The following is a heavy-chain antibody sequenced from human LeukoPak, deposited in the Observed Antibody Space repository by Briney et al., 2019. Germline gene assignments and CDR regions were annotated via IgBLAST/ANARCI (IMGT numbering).Heavy chain of an antibody. V-gene: IGHV4-34*01. CDR3: ARVGTTYDYVWGSYRYNDY. J-gene: IGHJ4*02. CDR2: INHSGST. CDR1: GGSFSGYY. Sequence: PSETLSLTCAVYGGSFSGYYWSWIRQPPGKGLEWIGEINHSGSTNYNPSLKSRVTISLDTSKNQFSLKLSSVTAADTAVYYCARVGTTYDYVWGSYRYNDYWGQGTLVTVSS. D-gene: IGHD3-16*02.